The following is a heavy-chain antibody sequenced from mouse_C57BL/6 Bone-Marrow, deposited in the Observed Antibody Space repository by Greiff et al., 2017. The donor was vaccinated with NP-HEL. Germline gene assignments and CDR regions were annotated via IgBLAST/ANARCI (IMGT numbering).Heavy chain of an antibody. Sequence: VQLQQSGPELVKPGASVKISCKASGYAFSSSWMNWVKQRPGKGLEWIGRIYPGDGDTNYNGKFKGKATLTADKSSSTAYMQLSSLTSEDSAVYFCAREVYYGNSFGCWGQGTLVTVSA. CDR2: IYPGDGDT. CDR1: GYAFSSSW. J-gene: IGHJ3*01. V-gene: IGHV1-82*01. D-gene: IGHD2-1*01. CDR3: AREVYYGNSFGC.